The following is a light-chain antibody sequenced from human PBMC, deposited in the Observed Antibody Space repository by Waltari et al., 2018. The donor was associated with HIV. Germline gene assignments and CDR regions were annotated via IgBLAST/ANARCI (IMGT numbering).Light chain of an antibody. CDR3: QQFLTYPT. CDR2: EAS. CDR1: QTISNL. Sequence: DIQMTQSPSTLSASVGDRVTITCRAGQTISNLLAWYQQKPGKAPKLLIYEASTLDSGVPLRFSGSGSGTEFTLTISGLQPDDFATYYCQQFLTYPTFGQGTKLEI. J-gene: IGKJ2*01. V-gene: IGKV1-5*03.